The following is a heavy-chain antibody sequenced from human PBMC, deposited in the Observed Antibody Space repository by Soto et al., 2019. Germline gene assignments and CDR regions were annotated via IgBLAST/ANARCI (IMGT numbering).Heavy chain of an antibody. CDR2: ISYSGST. Sequence: QVQLQESGPGLVKPSESLSLTCTDSGGSISNYYWIWIRQPPGKGLEWIGDISYSGSTNYKPSLKSRVTMSVDRSKNQFSLNLKSVTAADTAVYYCARGGYGDYGPFDCWGQGTLVTVSS. CDR3: ARGGYGDYGPFDC. V-gene: IGHV4-59*08. CDR1: GGSISNYY. D-gene: IGHD4-17*01. J-gene: IGHJ4*02.